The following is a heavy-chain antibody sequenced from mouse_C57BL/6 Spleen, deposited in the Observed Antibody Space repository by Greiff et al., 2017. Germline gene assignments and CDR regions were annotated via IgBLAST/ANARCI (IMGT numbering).Heavy chain of an antibody. Sequence: QVKLQQSGAELVRPGTSVKVSCKASGYAFTNYLIEWVKQRPGQGLEWIGVINPGSGGTNYNEKFKGKATLPADKSSSTAYMQLNSLTSEDSAVYFCARNGYAIDYWGQGTSVTVSS. V-gene: IGHV1-54*01. CDR3: ARNGYAIDY. CDR2: INPGSGGT. CDR1: GYAFTNYL. J-gene: IGHJ4*01.